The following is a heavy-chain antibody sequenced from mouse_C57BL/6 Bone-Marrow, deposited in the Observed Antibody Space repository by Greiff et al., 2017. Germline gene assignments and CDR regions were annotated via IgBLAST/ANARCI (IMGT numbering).Heavy chain of an antibody. J-gene: IGHJ1*03. CDR2: IYPSDSET. Sequence: VQLQQPGAELVRPGSSVTLSCKASGYTFTSYWMDWVKQRPGQGLEWIGNIYPSDSETHYNQKFKDKATLTVDKSSSTAYMQLSSLTSEDSAVYYCARPNYYGSSPFGVWGTGTTVTVSS. V-gene: IGHV1-61*01. CDR3: ARPNYYGSSPFGV. D-gene: IGHD1-1*01. CDR1: GYTFTSYW.